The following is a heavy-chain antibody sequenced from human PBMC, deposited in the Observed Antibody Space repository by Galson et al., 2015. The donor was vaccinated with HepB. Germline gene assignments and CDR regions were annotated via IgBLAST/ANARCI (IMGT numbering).Heavy chain of an antibody. CDR1: GFTFSSYA. CDR3: AREGDYGGNSYWYFDL. Sequence: SLRLSCAASGFTFSSYAMHWVRQAPGKGLEWVAVISYDGSNKYYADSVKGRFTISRDNSKNTLYLQMNSLRAEDTAVYYCAREGDYGGNSYWYFDLWGRGTLVTVSS. CDR2: ISYDGSNK. D-gene: IGHD4-23*01. J-gene: IGHJ2*01. V-gene: IGHV3-30*04.